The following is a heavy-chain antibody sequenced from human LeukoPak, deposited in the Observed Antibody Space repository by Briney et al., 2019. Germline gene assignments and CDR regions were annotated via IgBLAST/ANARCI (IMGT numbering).Heavy chain of an antibody. D-gene: IGHD3-22*01. J-gene: IGHJ4*02. CDR1: GGTFSSYA. CDR3: AREVLGRITMIVVVYFDY. Sequence: ASVKVSCKAFGGTFSSYAISWVRQAPGQGREWMGGIIPIFGTANYTKKFQGRVTITEDKSTSTAYMELSSLRSEDTAVYYCAREVLGRITMIVVVYFDYWGQGTLVTVSS. V-gene: IGHV1-69*06. CDR2: IIPIFGTA.